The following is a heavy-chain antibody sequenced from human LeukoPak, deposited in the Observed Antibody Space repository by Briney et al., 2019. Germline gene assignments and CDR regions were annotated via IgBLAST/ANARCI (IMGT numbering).Heavy chain of an antibody. D-gene: IGHD2-2*01. Sequence: GGSLRLSCAASGFTFSNYMMHWVRQAPGKGLVWVSRIKSDGITITYADSVKGRFTISRDNSKNTLHLQMNSLRAEDTAVYYCAKADCSDIGCYVKDYWGQGTLVTVSS. V-gene: IGHV3-74*01. CDR3: AKADCSDIGCYVKDY. J-gene: IGHJ4*02. CDR1: GFTFSNYM. CDR2: IKSDGITI.